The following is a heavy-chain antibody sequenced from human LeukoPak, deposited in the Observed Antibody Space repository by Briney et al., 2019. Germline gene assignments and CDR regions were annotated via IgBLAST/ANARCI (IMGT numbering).Heavy chain of an antibody. CDR3: ARGQRGPPKNYYDFWSGPTTHTPMDV. D-gene: IGHD3-3*01. Sequence: SETLSLTCAVYGGSFSGYYWGWIRQPPGKGLEWIGEINHSGSTNYNPSLKSRVTISVDTSKDQFSLKLSSVTAADTAVYYCARGQRGPPKNYYDFWSGPTTHTPMDVWGKGTTVTVSS. V-gene: IGHV4-34*01. CDR1: GGSFSGYY. J-gene: IGHJ6*03. CDR2: INHSGST.